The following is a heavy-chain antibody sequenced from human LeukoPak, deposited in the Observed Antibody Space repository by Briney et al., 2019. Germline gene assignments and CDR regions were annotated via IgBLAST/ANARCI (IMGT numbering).Heavy chain of an antibody. CDR3: ARGEQHLVEAFWFDP. CDR2: ISSSSTYI. CDR1: GFTFGDYA. Sequence: GGSLRLSCTGSGFTFGDYAVSWVRQAPGKGLEWVSSISSSSTYIYYADSVKGRFTISRDNAKNSLYLQMNSLRAEDTAVYYCARGEQHLVEAFWFDPWGQGTLVTVSS. J-gene: IGHJ5*02. V-gene: IGHV3-21*01. D-gene: IGHD6-13*01.